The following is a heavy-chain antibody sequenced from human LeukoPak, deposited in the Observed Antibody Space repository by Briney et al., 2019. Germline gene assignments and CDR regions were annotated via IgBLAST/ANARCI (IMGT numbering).Heavy chain of an antibody. CDR1: GFTFSDCY. J-gene: IGHJ6*02. V-gene: IGHV3-11*01. D-gene: IGHD2-15*01. Sequence: PGGSLRLSCAASGFTFSDCYMSWIRQAPGKGLEWVSYISSSGSTIYYSDSVKGRFTISRDNAKNSLYLQMNSLRAEDTAVYYCARDIEDTRSPNYYYYGMDVWGQGTTVTVSS. CDR2: ISSSGSTI. CDR3: ARDIEDTRSPNYYYYGMDV.